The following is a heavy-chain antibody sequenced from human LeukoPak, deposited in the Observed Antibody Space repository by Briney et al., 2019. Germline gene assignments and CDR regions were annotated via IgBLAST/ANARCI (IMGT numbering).Heavy chain of an antibody. CDR1: GYSFSDYW. D-gene: IGHD1-1*01. J-gene: IGHJ5*02. Sequence: GESLQISCKGSGYSFSDYWIAWVRRLPGKGLEWIGIIYPGDSDTRYSPSFQGQVTISADKSISTAYLQWSSLKASDTAMYYCARHTTTWSLDPWGQGTLVTVSS. CDR3: ARHTTTWSLDP. CDR2: IYPGDSDT. V-gene: IGHV5-51*01.